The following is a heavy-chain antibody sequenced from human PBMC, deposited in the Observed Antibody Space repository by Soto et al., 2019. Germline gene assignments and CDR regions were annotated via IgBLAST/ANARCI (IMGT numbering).Heavy chain of an antibody. D-gene: IGHD4-17*01. CDR2: ISYDGNNK. CDR3: AKDHRYGGNLRGYYGMDV. Sequence: QVPLVESGGGVVQPGRSLRLSCAASGFTFSNYGIHWVRQAPGKGLEWVAVISYDGNNKYYADSVKGRFTISRDNSKNTLYLQMNSLRAEDTAVYYCAKDHRYGGNLRGYYGMDVWGQGTTVTVSS. J-gene: IGHJ6*02. CDR1: GFTFSNYG. V-gene: IGHV3-30*18.